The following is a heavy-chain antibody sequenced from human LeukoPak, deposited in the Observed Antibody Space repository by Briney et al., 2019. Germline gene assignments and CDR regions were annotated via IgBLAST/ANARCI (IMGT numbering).Heavy chain of an antibody. Sequence: GGSLRLSCAASGFTFDDYGMNWVRQAPGKGLEWVSYISSSSSTMYYSDSVKGRFTISRDNSKSTLYLQMNSLRAEDTAVYYCAKVKGIAAPYGMDVWGKGTTVTVSP. CDR1: GFTFDDYG. CDR2: ISSSSSTM. CDR3: AKVKGIAAPYGMDV. J-gene: IGHJ6*04. V-gene: IGHV3-48*01. D-gene: IGHD6-25*01.